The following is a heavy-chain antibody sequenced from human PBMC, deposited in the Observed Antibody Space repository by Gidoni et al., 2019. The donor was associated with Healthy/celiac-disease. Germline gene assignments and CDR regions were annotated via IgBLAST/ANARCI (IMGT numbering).Heavy chain of an antibody. CDR1: GGTFSSYA. V-gene: IGHV1-69*01. CDR2: IIPIFGTA. J-gene: IGHJ5*02. D-gene: IGHD3-3*01. Sequence: QVQLVQSGAEVKKPGSSVKVSCTASGGTFSSYAISWVRQAPGQGLEWMGGIIPIFGTANYAQKFQGRVTITADESTSTAYMELSSLRSEDTAVYYCARGGDFWSGSDNWFDPWGQGTLVTVSS. CDR3: ARGGDFWSGSDNWFDP.